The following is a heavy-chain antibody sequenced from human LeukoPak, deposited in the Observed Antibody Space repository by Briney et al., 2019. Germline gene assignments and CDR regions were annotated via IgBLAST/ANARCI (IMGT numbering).Heavy chain of an antibody. Sequence: GGSLRLSCAASGFTFSSYGMHWVRQAPGKGLEWVSYISSSSSTIYYADSVKGRFTISRDNAKNSLYLQMNSLRAEDTAVYYCARDKVGGSMAGSNFDYWGQGTLVTVSS. CDR1: GFTFSSYG. CDR3: ARDKVGGSMAGSNFDY. V-gene: IGHV3-48*01. J-gene: IGHJ4*02. CDR2: ISSSSSTI. D-gene: IGHD6-19*01.